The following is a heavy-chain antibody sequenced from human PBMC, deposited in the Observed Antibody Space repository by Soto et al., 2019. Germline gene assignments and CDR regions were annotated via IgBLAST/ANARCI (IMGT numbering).Heavy chain of an antibody. CDR3: ARDVVVPAAMGNTTYYYYYGMDV. D-gene: IGHD2-2*01. CDR2: INPNSGGI. CDR1: GYTFTGYY. Sequence: ASVKVSCKASGYTFTGYYMHWVRQAPGQGLEWMGWINPNSGGINYAQKFQGWVTMTRDTSISTAYMELSRLRSDDTAVYYCARDVVVPAAMGNTTYYYYYGMDVWGQGTTVTVSS. J-gene: IGHJ6*02. V-gene: IGHV1-2*04.